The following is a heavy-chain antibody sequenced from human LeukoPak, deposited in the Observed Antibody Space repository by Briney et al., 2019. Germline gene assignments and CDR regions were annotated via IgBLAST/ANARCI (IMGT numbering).Heavy chain of an antibody. V-gene: IGHV1-18*01. CDR2: ISGYNGNT. CDR3: ARGRDILTSPYGLDV. CDR1: GYAFNTNA. J-gene: IGHJ6*02. D-gene: IGHD3-9*01. Sequence: PGASVQFSCKASGYAFNTNAITWVRQAPGQGREWMGWISGYNGNTNYPQKFQRRVTMTTDTSTSTAYMELRSLRSDDTAVYYCARGRDILTSPYGLDVWGQGTTVIVSS.